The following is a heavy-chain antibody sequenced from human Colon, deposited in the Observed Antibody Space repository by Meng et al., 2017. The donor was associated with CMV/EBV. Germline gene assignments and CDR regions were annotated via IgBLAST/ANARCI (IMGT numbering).Heavy chain of an antibody. CDR3: ARGFCVGVTCAAGSFDN. CDR2: IDWEYAK. J-gene: IGHJ4*02. V-gene: IGHV2-70D*14. D-gene: IGHD2-15*01. Sequence: SGPTLVKPTQSLTLTCTFSGFSLATHGMRVSWIRQSPSGALEWLARIDWEYAKWFNASLRARLTISRDTPNKQVAMKMTNMETGDTGTYYRARGFCVGVTCAAGSFDNWGQGTQVTVSS. CDR1: GFSLATHGMR.